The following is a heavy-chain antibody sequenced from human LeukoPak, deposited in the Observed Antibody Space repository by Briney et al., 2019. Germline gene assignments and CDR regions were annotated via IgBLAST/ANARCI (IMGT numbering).Heavy chain of an antibody. D-gene: IGHD1-20*01. Sequence: SETLSLTCTVSGGSISSYYWSWIRQPAGKGLEWIGRIYTSGSTNYNPSLKSRVTMSVGTSKNQFSLKLSSVTAADTAVYYCARVSNWNDSGGLDHWGQGALVTVSS. CDR1: GGSISSYY. J-gene: IGHJ4*02. CDR2: IYTSGST. CDR3: ARVSNWNDSGGLDH. V-gene: IGHV4-4*07.